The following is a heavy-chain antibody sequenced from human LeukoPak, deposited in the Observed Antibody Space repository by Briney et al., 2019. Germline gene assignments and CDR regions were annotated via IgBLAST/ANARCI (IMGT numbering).Heavy chain of an antibody. CDR2: IYYSGST. D-gene: IGHD3-10*01. Sequence: SETLSLTCTVSGGSISSYYWSWIRQPPGKGLEWIGYIYYSGSTNYNPSLKSRVTISVDTSKNQFSLKLSSVTAADTAVYYCARGTMVRGGIFYYYYYMDVWGKGTTVTISS. CDR3: ARGTMVRGGIFYYYYYMDV. V-gene: IGHV4-59*01. J-gene: IGHJ6*03. CDR1: GGSISSYY.